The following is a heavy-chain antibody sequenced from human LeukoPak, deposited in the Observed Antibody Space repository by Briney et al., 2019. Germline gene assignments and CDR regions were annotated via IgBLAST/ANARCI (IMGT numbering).Heavy chain of an antibody. Sequence: ASVKVSCKASGYTFTGYYMHWVRQAPGQGLEWMGWINPSSGGTNYAQKFQGRVTMTRDTSISTAYMELSRLRSDDTAVYYCARAEYQLSQFDLWGRGTLVTVSS. CDR3: ARAEYQLSQFDL. D-gene: IGHD2-2*01. V-gene: IGHV1-2*02. J-gene: IGHJ2*01. CDR2: INPSSGGT. CDR1: GYTFTGYY.